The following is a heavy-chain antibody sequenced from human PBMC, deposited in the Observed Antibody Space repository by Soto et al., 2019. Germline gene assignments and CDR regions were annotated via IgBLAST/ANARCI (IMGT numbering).Heavy chain of an antibody. J-gene: IGHJ4*02. CDR3: ASYGSGSYYFDY. CDR1: GGSIRSYY. D-gene: IGHD3-10*01. V-gene: IGHV4-59*01. Sequence: SETLSLTCTVSGGSIRSYYWSWIRQPPGKGLEWIGYIYYSGSTNYNPSLKSRVTISVDTSKNQFSLKLSSVTAADTAVYYCASYGSGSYYFDYWGQGTLVTVSS. CDR2: IYYSGST.